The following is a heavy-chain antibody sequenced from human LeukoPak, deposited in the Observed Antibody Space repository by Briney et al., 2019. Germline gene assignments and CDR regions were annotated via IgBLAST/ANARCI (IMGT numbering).Heavy chain of an antibody. J-gene: IGHJ4*02. CDR1: GFTFSSYW. V-gene: IGHV3-21*05. CDR3: ARVHRGYSYGRLDY. D-gene: IGHD5-18*01. Sequence: GGSLRLSCAASGFTFSSYWMHWVRQAPGKGLEWVSYISSSSSYTNYADSVKGRFTISRDNAKNSLYLQMNSLRAEDTAVYYCARVHRGYSYGRLDYWGQGTLVTVSS. CDR2: ISSSSSYT.